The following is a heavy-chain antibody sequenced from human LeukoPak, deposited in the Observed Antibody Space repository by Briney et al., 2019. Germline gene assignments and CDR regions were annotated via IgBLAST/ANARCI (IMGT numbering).Heavy chain of an antibody. CDR2: INWNGDST. D-gene: IGHD1-7*01. CDR3: ARGGLYNWNYYFDY. Sequence: GGSLRLSCEASGFTFDDYGLSWVRQAPGKGLEWVSGINWNGDSTGYADSVKGRFTISRDNTKNSLYVQMNSLRAEDTALYYCARGGLYNWNYYFDYWGQGILVTVSS. V-gene: IGHV3-20*04. CDR1: GFTFDDYG. J-gene: IGHJ4*02.